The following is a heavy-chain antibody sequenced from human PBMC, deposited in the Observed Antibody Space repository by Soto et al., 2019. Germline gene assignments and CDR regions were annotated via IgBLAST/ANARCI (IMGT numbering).Heavy chain of an antibody. CDR1: GYTFTNYA. CDR3: ARDSQYSTDWQRFDS. Sequence: QVQLVQSGVEVKKPGASVKASCKASGYTFTNYAISWVRQAPGRGLEWMGWVNTYNGNPNYAQIFQGRVTMTTDTSTGTAYMELRSLKSDDSAVYYCARDSQYSTDWQRFDSWGQGTLVTVSS. CDR2: VNTYNGNP. V-gene: IGHV1-18*01. J-gene: IGHJ4*02. D-gene: IGHD6-6*01.